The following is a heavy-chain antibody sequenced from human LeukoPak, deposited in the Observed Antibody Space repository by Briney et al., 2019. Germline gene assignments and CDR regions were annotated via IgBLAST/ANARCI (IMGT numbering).Heavy chain of an antibody. J-gene: IGHJ4*02. V-gene: IGHV3-7*03. D-gene: IGHD6-13*01. CDR3: ARSLPYGTTWYGRSDF. Sequence: GGSLRLSCAASGFTFSNFWMSWVRQAPGKGLEWVANIRQDGDTKYYVDSVKGRFTISRDNAMNSLYLQMNSLRAEDTAIYYCARSLPYGTTWYGRSDFWGQGTLVTVSS. CDR1: GFTFSNFW. CDR2: IRQDGDTK.